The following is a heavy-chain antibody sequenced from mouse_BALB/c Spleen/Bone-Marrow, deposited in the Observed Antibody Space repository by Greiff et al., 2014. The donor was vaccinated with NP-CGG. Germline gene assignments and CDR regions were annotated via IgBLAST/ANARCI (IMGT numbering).Heavy chain of an antibody. CDR3: SKSTMRIWDIDY. CDR1: GFSLTSYG. Sequence: VQRVESGPGLVAPSQSLSITCTVSGFSLTSYGVHWVRQPPGKGLEWLGVMWAGGSTNYNSALMSRLSISKDNSKSQVFLKMNSLQTDDTAMYYCSKSTMRIWDIDYWGQGTSVTVSS. D-gene: IGHD2-4*01. V-gene: IGHV2-9*02. J-gene: IGHJ4*01. CDR2: MWAGGST.